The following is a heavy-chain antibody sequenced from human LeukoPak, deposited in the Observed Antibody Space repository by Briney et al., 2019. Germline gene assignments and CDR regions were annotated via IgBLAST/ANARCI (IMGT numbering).Heavy chain of an antibody. J-gene: IGHJ4*02. CDR2: IIPIFGTA. CDR3: ARSLQSTVFDY. D-gene: IGHD4-17*01. CDR1: GGTFSSYA. Sequence: SVKVSCKASGGTFSSYAISWVRQAPGQGLEWMGGIIPIFGTANYAQKFQGRVTITADESTSTAFMELSRLRSEDTAVYYCARSLQSTVFDYWGQGTLVTVSS. V-gene: IGHV1-69*13.